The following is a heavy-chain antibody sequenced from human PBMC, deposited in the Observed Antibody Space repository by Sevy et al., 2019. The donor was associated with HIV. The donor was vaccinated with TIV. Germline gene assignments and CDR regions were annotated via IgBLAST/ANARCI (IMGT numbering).Heavy chain of an antibody. CDR2: IYYSGST. Sequence: SETLSLTCTVSGGSISSYYWSWIRQPPGKGLEWIGYIYYSGSTNYNPSLKSRVTISVDTSKNQFSLRLGSVTAAYTAVYYCARVTGYYYYYMDVWGKGTTVTVSS. V-gene: IGHV4-59*01. CDR3: ARVTGYYYYYMDV. CDR1: GGSISSYY. J-gene: IGHJ6*03.